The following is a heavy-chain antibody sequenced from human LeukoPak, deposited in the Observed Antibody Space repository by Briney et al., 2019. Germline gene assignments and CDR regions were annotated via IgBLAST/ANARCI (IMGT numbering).Heavy chain of an antibody. CDR1: GFTFSIYA. CDR3: ARDRPNYYGSDGHYYRRDGDY. J-gene: IGHJ4*02. V-gene: IGHV3-23*01. CDR2: ITSRGEST. Sequence: GGSLRLSCAASGFTFSIYAISWVRQAPGKGLQWVSSITSRGESTWYTDSAKGRFTITRDNSENTLYLQMHSLRAEDTAVYYCARDRPNYYGSDGHYYRRDGDYWGRGTLVSVSS. D-gene: IGHD3-22*01.